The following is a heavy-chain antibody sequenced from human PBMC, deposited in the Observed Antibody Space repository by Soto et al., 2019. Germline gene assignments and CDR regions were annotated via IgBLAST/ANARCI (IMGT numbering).Heavy chain of an antibody. CDR2: ITHSGTT. V-gene: IGHV4-34*01. J-gene: IGHJ6*02. Sequence: SETLSLTCAVHGASFSGYYCSWVRQSPWKGLEWIGEITHSGTTNYSPSLKSRVPISVDTSKNHFFLSLRSVTAADTGVYYFAVLYWSGGSCYLTSRYNYYGVDVWGQGTTVTVSS. CDR1: GASFSGYY. D-gene: IGHD2-15*01. CDR3: AVLYWSGGSCYLTSRYNYYGVDV.